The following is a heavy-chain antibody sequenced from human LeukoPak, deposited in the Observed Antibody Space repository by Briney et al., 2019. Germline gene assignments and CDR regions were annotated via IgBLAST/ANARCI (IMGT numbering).Heavy chain of an antibody. CDR3: ARDYMVRGVISHNWFDP. J-gene: IGHJ5*02. CDR2: IYYSGST. CDR1: GGSISSYY. Sequence: SETLSLTGTVSGGSISSYYWSWIRQPPGKGLEWIGYIYYSGSTNYNPSPKSRVTISVDTSKNQFSLKLSSVTAADTAVYYCARDYMVRGVISHNWFDPWGQGTLVTVSS. D-gene: IGHD3-10*01. V-gene: IGHV4-59*01.